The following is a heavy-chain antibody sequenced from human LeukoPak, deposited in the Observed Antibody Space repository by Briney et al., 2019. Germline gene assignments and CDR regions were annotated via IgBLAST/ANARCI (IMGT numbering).Heavy chain of an antibody. V-gene: IGHV3-66*01. D-gene: IGHD6-13*01. Sequence: TGGSLRPSCAASGFTVSSNYMSWVRQAPGKGLEWVSVIYSGGSTYYADSVKGRFTISRDNSKNTLYLQVNSLRAEDTAVYYCARESVIAAALSYWGQGTLVTVSS. CDR2: IYSGGST. J-gene: IGHJ4*02. CDR1: GFTVSSNY. CDR3: ARESVIAAALSY.